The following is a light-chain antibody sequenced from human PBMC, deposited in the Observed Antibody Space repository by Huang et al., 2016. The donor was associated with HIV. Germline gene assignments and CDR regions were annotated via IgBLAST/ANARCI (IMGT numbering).Light chain of an antibody. J-gene: IGKJ1*01. CDR2: WSS. Sequence: DIVMTQSPDSLAVSLGESATINCKSSQRILYNSDKKNYLAWYQQKPGQPPKLLIYWSSTRESGVPDRFSGSGSGTDFARAISSLQAGDVAVYYCQQYYGSPPTFGQGTKVEIK. V-gene: IGKV4-1*01. CDR3: QQYYGSPPT. CDR1: QRILYNSDKKNY.